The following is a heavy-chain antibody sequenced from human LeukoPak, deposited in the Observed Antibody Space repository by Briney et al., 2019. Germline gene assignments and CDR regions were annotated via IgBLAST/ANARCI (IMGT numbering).Heavy chain of an antibody. CDR2: ISGSGGST. Sequence: GGSLRLSCAASGFTFSSYAMSWVRQAPGKGLEWVSAISGSGGSTYYADSVKGRFTISRDNSKNTLYLQMNSLRAEDTAVYCCAKAEGFLEWFPSWGQGTLVTVSS. CDR3: AKAEGFLEWFPS. J-gene: IGHJ5*02. V-gene: IGHV3-23*01. D-gene: IGHD3-3*01. CDR1: GFTFSSYA.